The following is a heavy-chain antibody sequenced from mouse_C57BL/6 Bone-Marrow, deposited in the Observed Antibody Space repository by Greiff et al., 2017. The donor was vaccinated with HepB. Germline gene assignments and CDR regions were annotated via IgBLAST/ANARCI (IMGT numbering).Heavy chain of an antibody. J-gene: IGHJ3*01. V-gene: IGHV1-55*01. CDR2: IYPGSGST. CDR3: ARPYYYGSSMGCAY. CDR1: GYTFTSYW. Sequence: VQLQQPGAELVKPGASVKMSCKASGYTFTSYWITWVKQRPGQGLEWIGDIYPGSGSTNYNEKFKSKATLTVDTSSSTAYMQLSSLTSEDSAVYYCARPYYYGSSMGCAYWGQGTLVTVSA. D-gene: IGHD1-1*01.